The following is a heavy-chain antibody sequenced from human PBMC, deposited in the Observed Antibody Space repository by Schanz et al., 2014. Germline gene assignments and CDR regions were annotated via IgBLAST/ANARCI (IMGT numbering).Heavy chain of an antibody. D-gene: IGHD3-10*01. Sequence: QLMQSGSEVRKPGASVTVSCKASGYIFGSHGMTWVRQAPGQGPELMGWINARTGNTQYAQKFQGRGNMTRDTVTTTVHLELTRMRTDDTAIYYCARVHIATYHYNSPGAFDIWGQGTRVTVSS. CDR3: ARVHIATYHYNSPGAFDI. CDR1: GYIFGSHG. CDR2: INARTGNT. J-gene: IGHJ3*02. V-gene: IGHV1-18*01.